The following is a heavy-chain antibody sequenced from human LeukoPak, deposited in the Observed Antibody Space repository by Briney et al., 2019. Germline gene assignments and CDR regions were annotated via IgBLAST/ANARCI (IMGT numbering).Heavy chain of an antibody. D-gene: IGHD3-22*01. V-gene: IGHV3-7*01. CDR1: GFTFTTYW. Sequence: PGGSLRLSCATSGFTFTTYWMNWVRQAPGKGLEWVANIKQDGSEKYYVDSVKGRLTISRDNARNSLYLQMNSLRAEDTAVYYCARGDPSYYYDSSGYSPFGYWGQGTLVTVSS. CDR3: ARGDPSYYYDSSGYSPFGY. CDR2: IKQDGSEK. J-gene: IGHJ4*02.